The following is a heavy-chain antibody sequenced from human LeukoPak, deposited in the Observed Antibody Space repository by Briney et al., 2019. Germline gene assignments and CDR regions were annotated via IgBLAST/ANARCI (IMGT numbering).Heavy chain of an antibody. J-gene: IGHJ4*02. V-gene: IGHV4-39*07. CDR2: INHSGST. D-gene: IGHD6-6*01. Sequence: SETLSLTCSVSGGSISRSSYYWGWTRQPPGKGLEWIGEINHSGSTNYNPSLKSRVTISVDTSKNQFSLKLSSVTAADTAVYYCARGWSIAAREGYYFDYWGQGTLVTVSS. CDR3: ARGWSIAAREGYYFDY. CDR1: GGSISRSSYY.